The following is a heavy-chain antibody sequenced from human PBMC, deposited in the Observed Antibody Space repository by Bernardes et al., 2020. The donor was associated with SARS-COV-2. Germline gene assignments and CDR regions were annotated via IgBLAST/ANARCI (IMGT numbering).Heavy chain of an antibody. CDR1: GFTVSAYD. J-gene: IGHJ6*02. CDR3: TRATTDYYYSAMDV. Sequence: GGSLRLSCAASGFTVSAYDMHWVRLVAGKGLEWVSTIGTAGDTYFADSVKGRFTTSRENAKNSLHLQMNSLRGADTAVYYCTRATTDYYYSAMDVWGQGTTVIVS. CDR2: IGTAGDT. V-gene: IGHV3-13*04. D-gene: IGHD4-4*01.